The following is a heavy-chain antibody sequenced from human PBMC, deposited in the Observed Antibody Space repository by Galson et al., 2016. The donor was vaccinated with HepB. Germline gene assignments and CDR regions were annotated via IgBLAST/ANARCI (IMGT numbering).Heavy chain of an antibody. CDR3: VELSVV. CDR1: GFTFSNYW. Sequence: SLRLSCAASGFTFSNYWMSWVRQAPGEGLEWLANIKQDGTQKDYVDSVKGRFTISRDNAKNSLYLQMNSLRVEDTAVYYCVELSVVWGQGTLVTVSS. D-gene: IGHD1-7*01. J-gene: IGHJ4*02. V-gene: IGHV3-7*01. CDR2: IKQDGTQK.